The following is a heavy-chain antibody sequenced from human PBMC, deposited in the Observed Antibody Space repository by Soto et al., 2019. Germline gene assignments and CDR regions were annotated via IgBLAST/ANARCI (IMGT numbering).Heavy chain of an antibody. CDR1: GYKFVSAW. CDR2: IKPGTSDI. D-gene: IGHD3-3*02. CDR3: ARQLSHICDS. V-gene: IGHV5-51*01. J-gene: IGHJ4*02. Sequence: VESLKISCKGVGYKFVSAWIWCLRQMPGKGLEWMGIIKPGTSDIRYSPSCRGHVTISADEAVSTAYLQWSSLKASDTAMYYCARQLSHICDSWGQGTLVTVSS.